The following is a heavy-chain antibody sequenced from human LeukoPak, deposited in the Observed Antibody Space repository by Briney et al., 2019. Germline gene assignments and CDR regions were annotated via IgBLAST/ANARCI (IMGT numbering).Heavy chain of an antibody. CDR3: ARARRDGYNSYYYYMDV. D-gene: IGHD5-24*01. V-gene: IGHV1-69*05. Sequence: SVKVSCKASGGTFSSYAISWVRQAPGQGLEWMGGIIPIFGTANYAQKFQGRVTITTDESTSTAYMELSSLRSEDTAVCYCARARRDGYNSYYYYMDVWGKGTTVTVSS. CDR1: GGTFSSYA. CDR2: IIPIFGTA. J-gene: IGHJ6*03.